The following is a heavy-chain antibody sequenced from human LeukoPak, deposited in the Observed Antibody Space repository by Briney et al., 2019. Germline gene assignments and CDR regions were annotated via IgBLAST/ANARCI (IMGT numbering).Heavy chain of an antibody. V-gene: IGHV1-24*01. J-gene: IGHJ5*02. D-gene: IGHD5-24*01. CDR1: GYTLTELS. Sequence: ASVKVSCKVSGYTLTELSMHWVRQAPGKGLEWMGGFDPEDGETIYAQKFQGRVTMTEDISTDTAYMELSSLRSEDTAVYYCARDNSVRDEAWWFNPWGQGTLVTVSS. CDR2: FDPEDGET. CDR3: ARDNSVRDEAWWFNP.